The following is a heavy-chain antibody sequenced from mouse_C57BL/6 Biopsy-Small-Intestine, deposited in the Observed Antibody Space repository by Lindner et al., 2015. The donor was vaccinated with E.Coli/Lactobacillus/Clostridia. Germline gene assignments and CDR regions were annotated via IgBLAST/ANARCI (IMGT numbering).Heavy chain of an antibody. CDR2: FNPMYGTT. D-gene: IGHD2-5*01. J-gene: IGHJ3*01. CDR3: AVSKWFAS. V-gene: IGHV1-39*01. Sequence: VQLQESGPELVKPGASVKISCKASGYSFTDYNMNWVRQSNGKSLEWIGLFNPMYGTTGYNQKFRGKATLTVDQSSSTAYMQLNSLTSEDSAVYYCAVSKWFASWGQGTLVTVSA. CDR1: GYSFTDYN.